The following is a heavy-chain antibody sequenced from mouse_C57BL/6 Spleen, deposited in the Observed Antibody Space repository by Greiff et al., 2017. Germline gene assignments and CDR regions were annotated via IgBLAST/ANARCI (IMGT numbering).Heavy chain of an antibody. CDR1: GFNIKDYY. CDR3: SRSMEYSNYGAMDY. D-gene: IGHD2-5*01. J-gene: IGHJ4*01. Sequence: VQLQQSGAELVKPGASVKLSCTASGFNIKDYYMHWVQQRPEQGLEWIGRIDPEDGATKYAPKFQGKATITADTSSTTAYLQLSSLTSEDTAVYYCSRSMEYSNYGAMDYWGQGTSVTVSS. CDR2: IDPEDGAT. V-gene: IGHV14-2*01.